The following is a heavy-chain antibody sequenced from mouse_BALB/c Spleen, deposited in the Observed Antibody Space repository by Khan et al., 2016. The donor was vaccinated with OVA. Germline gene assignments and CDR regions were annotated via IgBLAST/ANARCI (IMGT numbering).Heavy chain of an antibody. CDR2: INSDGDYT. D-gene: IGHD2-1*01. Sequence: EVELVESGGGLVKPGGSLKLSCAASGFTFSTFAMSWVRQTPEKRLEWVATINSDGDYTYYPDNVKGRFTISRDNAKHTLYLQITSLRSGDTAMYYCARSPYGNVADWGQGTLVTVSA. V-gene: IGHV5-9-3*01. CDR3: ARSPYGNVAD. J-gene: IGHJ3*01. CDR1: GFTFSTFA.